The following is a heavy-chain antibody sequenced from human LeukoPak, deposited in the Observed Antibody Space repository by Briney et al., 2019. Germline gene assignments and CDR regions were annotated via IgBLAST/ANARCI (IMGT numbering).Heavy chain of an antibody. J-gene: IGHJ4*02. D-gene: IGHD3-10*01. V-gene: IGHV4-39*07. CDR2: IYYSGST. CDR3: ARFYYGSGSPGVFDY. CDR1: GGSISSSSYY. Sequence: SETLSLTCTVSGGSISSSSYYWGWIRQPPGKGLEWIGSIYYSGSTYYNPSLKSRVTISVDTSKNQFSLKLSSVTAVDTAVYYCARFYYGSGSPGVFDYWGQGTLVTVSS.